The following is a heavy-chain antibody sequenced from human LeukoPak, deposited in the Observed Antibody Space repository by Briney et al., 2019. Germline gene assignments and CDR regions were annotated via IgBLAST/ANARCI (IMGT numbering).Heavy chain of an antibody. J-gene: IGHJ3*02. Sequence: HSGGSPRLSCAASGFTFSSYEMNWVRQAPGKGLEWVSYISSSGSTIYYADSVKGRFTISRDNAKNSLYLQMNSLRAEDTAVYYCARDSPDYDILTGYYIGAFDIWGQGTMVTVSS. D-gene: IGHD3-9*01. CDR2: ISSSGSTI. V-gene: IGHV3-48*03. CDR1: GFTFSSYE. CDR3: ARDSPDYDILTGYYIGAFDI.